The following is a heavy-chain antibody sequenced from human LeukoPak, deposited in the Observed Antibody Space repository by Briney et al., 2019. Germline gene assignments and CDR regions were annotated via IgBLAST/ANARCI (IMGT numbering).Heavy chain of an antibody. J-gene: IGHJ5*02. CDR2: IYYSGST. V-gene: IGHV4-39*02. Sequence: SETLSLTCTVSGGSISSSSYYWGWIRQPPGKGLEWIGSIYYSGSTYYNPSLKSRVTISVDTSKNQFSLKLSSVTAADTAVYYCARDGAVYCSGGRCNFNWFDPWGQGTLVTVSS. CDR1: GGSISSSSYY. D-gene: IGHD2-15*01. CDR3: ARDGAVYCSGGRCNFNWFDP.